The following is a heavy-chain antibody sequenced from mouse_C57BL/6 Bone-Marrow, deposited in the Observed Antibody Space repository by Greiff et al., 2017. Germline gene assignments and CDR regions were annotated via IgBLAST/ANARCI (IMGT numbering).Heavy chain of an antibody. CDR3: ARYSGSRKFDY. CDR1: GYTFTSYW. V-gene: IGHV1-50*01. J-gene: IGHJ2*01. D-gene: IGHD1-1*01. CDR2: IDPSDSYT. Sequence: QVQLQQPGAELVKPGASVKLSCKASGYTFTSYWMQWVKQRPGQGLEWIGEIDPSDSYTNYNQKFKGKATLTVDTSSSTAYMQLSSLTSEDSAVYYCARYSGSRKFDYWGQGTTLTVSS.